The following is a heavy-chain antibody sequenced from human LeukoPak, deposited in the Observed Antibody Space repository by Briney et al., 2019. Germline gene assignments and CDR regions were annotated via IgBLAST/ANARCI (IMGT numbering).Heavy chain of an antibody. CDR3: ARDWPGSGWYPFGDY. CDR1: GYTFTSYG. J-gene: IGHJ4*02. D-gene: IGHD6-19*01. CDR2: ISAYNGNT. V-gene: IGHV1-18*01. Sequence: ASVKVSCKASGYTFTSYGISWVRQAPGQGLEWMGWISAYNGNTNYAQKLQGRVTMTTDTSTSTAYVELRSLRSDDTAVYYCARDWPGSGWYPFGDYWGQGTLVTVSS.